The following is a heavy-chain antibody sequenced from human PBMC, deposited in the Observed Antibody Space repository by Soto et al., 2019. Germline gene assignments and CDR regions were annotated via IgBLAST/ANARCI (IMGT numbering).Heavy chain of an antibody. D-gene: IGHD4-17*01. CDR1: GFTFSSYG. CDR3: AKVHQVLDYRVAFDI. V-gene: IGHV3-30*18. CDR2: ISYDGSNK. Sequence: QVQLVESGGGVVQPGRSLRLSCAASGFTFSSYGMHWVRQAPGKGLEWVAVISYDGSNKYYADSVKGRFTISRDNSKNTRYLQMDSLRAEDTAVYYCAKVHQVLDYRVAFDIWGQGTMVTVSS. J-gene: IGHJ3*02.